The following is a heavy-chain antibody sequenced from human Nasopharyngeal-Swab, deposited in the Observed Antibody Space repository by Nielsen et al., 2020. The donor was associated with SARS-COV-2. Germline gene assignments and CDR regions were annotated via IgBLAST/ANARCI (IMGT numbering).Heavy chain of an antibody. CDR2: IKQDGSEK. J-gene: IGHJ3*02. CDR3: ARRDRYCSRGSCYGENAFDI. Sequence: GGCMRLSCAASGFTFSSYWMSWVSQAPGKGLEWVANIKQDGSEKYYVDSVKGRFTISRDNAKNSLYLQMNSLRADDTAVYYCARRDRYCSRGSCYGENAFDIWGQGTMVTVSS. CDR1: GFTFSSYW. D-gene: IGHD2-15*01. V-gene: IGHV3-7*03.